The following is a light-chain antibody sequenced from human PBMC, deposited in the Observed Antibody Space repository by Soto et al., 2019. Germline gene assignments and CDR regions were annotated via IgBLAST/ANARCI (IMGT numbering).Light chain of an antibody. J-gene: IGLJ3*02. CDR1: SGHSNYA. V-gene: IGLV4-69*01. CDR3: QTWGTGPWV. CDR2: LDSDGSH. Sequence: QLVLTQSPSASASLGASVKLTCTLSSGHSNYAIAWHQQHPEKGPRYLMKLDSDGSHSKGDGIPDRFSGSSSGAERYLTTSSLQSEDEADYYCQTWGTGPWVFGGGTKLTVL.